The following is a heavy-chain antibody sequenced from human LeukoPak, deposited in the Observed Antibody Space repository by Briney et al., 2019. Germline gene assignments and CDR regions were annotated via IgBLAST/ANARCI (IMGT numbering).Heavy chain of an antibody. CDR2: ISGTGGST. V-gene: IGHV3-23*01. CDR3: AKGYSSGWYYFDY. CDR1: GFTFSNYG. Sequence: GGSLRLSCAASGFTFSNYGMNWVRQAPGKGLQWVSGISGTGGSTNYAESVKGRFTVSRDNSKSTLYLQMNSLRAEDTAVYYCAKGYSSGWYYFDYWGQGTLVTVSS. D-gene: IGHD6-19*01. J-gene: IGHJ4*02.